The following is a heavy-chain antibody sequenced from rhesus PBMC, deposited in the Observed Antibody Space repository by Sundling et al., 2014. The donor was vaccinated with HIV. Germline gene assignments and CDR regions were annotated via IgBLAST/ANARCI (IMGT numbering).Heavy chain of an antibody. D-gene: IGHD6-13*01. CDR3: ASPWNSWSGFDY. J-gene: IGHJ4*01. Sequence: QVQLQESGPGLVKPSETLPLTCTVTGYSISSGYGWSWIRQPPGKGLEWIGYIGGSSGATKYNPSLKSRVTISKDTSKNQFSLKLSSVTAADTAVYYCASPWNSWSGFDYWGQGVLVAVSS. CDR2: IGGSSGAT. V-gene: IGHV4-127*01. CDR1: GYSISSGYG.